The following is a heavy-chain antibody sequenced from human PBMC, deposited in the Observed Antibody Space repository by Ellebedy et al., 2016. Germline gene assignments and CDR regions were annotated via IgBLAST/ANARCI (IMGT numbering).Heavy chain of an antibody. Sequence: GGSLRLSXAASGFTFDDYAMHWVRQVPGEGLEWVLGISWNSNSIVYGASMKGRFTVSRDNAKNSLYLQINSLRPEDTAFYYCAKGVAVTSMPTHFDFWGQGTLVTVSA. CDR3: AKGVAVTSMPTHFDF. CDR2: ISWNSNSI. V-gene: IGHV3-9*01. J-gene: IGHJ4*02. CDR1: GFTFDDYA. D-gene: IGHD2-21*02.